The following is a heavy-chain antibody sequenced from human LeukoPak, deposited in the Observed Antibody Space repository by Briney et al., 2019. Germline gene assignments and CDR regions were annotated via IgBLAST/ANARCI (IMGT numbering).Heavy chain of an antibody. CDR2: IKQDGSEK. V-gene: IGHV3-7*01. J-gene: IGHJ4*02. CDR1: GFTFSSYW. CDR3: ARSRYGYVFGFDY. D-gene: IGHD5-12*01. Sequence: GGSLRLSCAASGFTFSSYWMSWVRQAPGKGLEWVANIKQDGSEKYYVDSVKGRFTISRDNAKNSLYLQMNSLRAEDTAVYYCARSRYGYVFGFDYWGQGTLVTVSS.